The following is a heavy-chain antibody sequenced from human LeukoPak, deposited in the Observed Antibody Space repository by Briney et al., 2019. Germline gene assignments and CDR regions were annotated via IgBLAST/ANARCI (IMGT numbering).Heavy chain of an antibody. D-gene: IGHD6-19*01. V-gene: IGHV3-30-3*01. CDR1: GFTFSSYA. CDR2: ISYDGSNK. CDR3: ARGWWSSGWLRGYYYYGIDV. Sequence: GRSLRLSCAASGFTFSSYAMHWVRQAPGKGLEWVAVISYDGSNKYYADSVKGRFTISRDNSKNTLYLQMNSLRAEDTAVYYCARGWWSSGWLRGYYYYGIDVWGQGTTVTVSS. J-gene: IGHJ6*02.